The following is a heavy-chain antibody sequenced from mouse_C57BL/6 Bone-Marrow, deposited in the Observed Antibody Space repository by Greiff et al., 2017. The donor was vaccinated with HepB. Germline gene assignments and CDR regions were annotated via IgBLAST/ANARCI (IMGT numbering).Heavy chain of an antibody. CDR2: IYPGSGNT. J-gene: IGHJ2*01. Sequence: QVRLQQSGADLVRPGASVKLSCTASGFSFTDYYINWVKQRPGQGLAWIARIYPGSGNTYYYEKFKGKATLTAEKSSSTAYMQLSNLTSEDTAVYFCARYRNRNYVKYCDCGGQGTTLTVSS. CDR1: GFSFTDYY. V-gene: IGHV1-76*01. D-gene: IGHD2-5*01. CDR3: ARYRNRNYVKYCDC.